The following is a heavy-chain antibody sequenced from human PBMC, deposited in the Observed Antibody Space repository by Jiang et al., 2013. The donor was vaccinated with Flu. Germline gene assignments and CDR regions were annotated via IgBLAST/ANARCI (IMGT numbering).Heavy chain of an antibody. CDR3: ARSGVVVDSDAFDI. D-gene: IGHD2-15*01. Sequence: QSGSELKKPGASVKVSCKASGYRFTSHHMNWVRQAPGQGLEWMGWINTNTGNPTYVQGFAGRFVFSLDTSVSTAYLQIYSLKAEDTAVYYCARSGVVVDSDAFDIWGQGTMVTVSS. V-gene: IGHV7-4-1*01. J-gene: IGHJ3*02. CDR2: INTNTGNP. CDR1: GYRFTSHH.